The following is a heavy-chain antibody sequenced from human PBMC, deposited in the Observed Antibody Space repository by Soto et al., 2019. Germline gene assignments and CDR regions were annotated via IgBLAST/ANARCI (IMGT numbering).Heavy chain of an antibody. J-gene: IGHJ6*01. V-gene: IGHV3-53*01. Sequence: GSLRLSCAVRGFTVRSIYTSWVRQAPGQGLELVALMYSFGEIFYADSVKGRFRFSRDDSKNSLVLEMNSLRVEDTAVYYCVRPLGRADGMGVWGQGTPVTVSS. CDR3: VRPLGRADGMGV. CDR1: GFTVRSIY. CDR2: MYSFGEI. D-gene: IGHD7-27*01.